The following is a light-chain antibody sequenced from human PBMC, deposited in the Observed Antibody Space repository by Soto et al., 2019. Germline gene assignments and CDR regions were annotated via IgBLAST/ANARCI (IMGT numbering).Light chain of an antibody. CDR2: SAS. Sequence: IQMTQSPSSVSVSVGDRVTITCRASQPISSWLAWYQQKPGQPPNLLIYSASTLRSGVPSRFSGSESGTLFTLTITNLQPEDFATYYCQQASSFPLTFGGGTKVEV. V-gene: IGKV1-12*01. J-gene: IGKJ4*01. CDR3: QQASSFPLT. CDR1: QPISSW.